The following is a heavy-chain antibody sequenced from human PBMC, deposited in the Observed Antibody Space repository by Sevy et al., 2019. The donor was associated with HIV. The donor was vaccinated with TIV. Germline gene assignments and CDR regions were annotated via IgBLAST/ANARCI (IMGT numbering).Heavy chain of an antibody. D-gene: IGHD3-22*01. CDR2: FDPEDGET. V-gene: IGHV1-24*01. CDR3: ATSPDYYDSSRDAFDI. CDR1: GYTLTELS. J-gene: IGHJ3*02. Sequence: ASVKVSCKVSGYTLTELSNHWVRQAPGKGLEWMGGFDPEDGETIYAQMFQGRVTMTEDTSTDTAYMELSSLRSEDTAVYYCATSPDYYDSSRDAFDIWGQGTMVTVSS.